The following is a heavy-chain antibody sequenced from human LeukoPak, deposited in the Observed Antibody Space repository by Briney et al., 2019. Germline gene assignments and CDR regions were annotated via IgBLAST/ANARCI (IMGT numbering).Heavy chain of an antibody. CDR3: ARDSGGSYWVNYYMDV. Sequence: GGSLRLSCAASGFTFSSYAMHWVRQAPGKGLEWVAVISYDGSNKYYADSVKGRFTLSRDNSKNTLYLQMNSLRAEDTAVYYCARDSGGSYWVNYYMDVWGKGTTVTVSS. J-gene: IGHJ6*03. CDR2: ISYDGSNK. CDR1: GFTFSSYA. V-gene: IGHV3-30*04. D-gene: IGHD1-26*01.